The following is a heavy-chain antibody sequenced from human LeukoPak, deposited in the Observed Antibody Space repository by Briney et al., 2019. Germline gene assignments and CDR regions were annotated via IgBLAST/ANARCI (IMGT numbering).Heavy chain of an antibody. CDR3: ARDHEKWGAPGAFDI. J-gene: IGHJ3*02. CDR2: MNPNSGNT. D-gene: IGHD1-26*01. V-gene: IGHV1-8*01. CDR1: RYTFTSYD. Sequence: ASVKVSCKASRYTFTSYDINWVRQATGQGLEWMGWMNPNSGNTGYAQKFQGRVTMTRNTSISTDYMELSSLRSEDTAVYYCARDHEKWGAPGAFDIWGQGTMVTVSS.